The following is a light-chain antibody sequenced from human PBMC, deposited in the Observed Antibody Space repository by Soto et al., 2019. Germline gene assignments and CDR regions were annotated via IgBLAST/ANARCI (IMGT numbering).Light chain of an antibody. CDR2: LGS. V-gene: IGKV2-28*01. J-gene: IGKJ2*01. Sequence: DIVITQSPLSLPVTPGEPASISCRSSQSLLHSNGYNYLDWYLQKPGQSPQLLIYLGSNRASGGPDRFSGSGSGTDFTLKISRVEAEDVGVYYCMQALQTPRYTFCQGTKLEIK. CDR3: MQALQTPRYT. CDR1: QSLLHSNGYNY.